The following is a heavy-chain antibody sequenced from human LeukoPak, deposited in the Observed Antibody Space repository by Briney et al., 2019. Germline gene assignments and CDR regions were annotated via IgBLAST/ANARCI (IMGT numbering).Heavy chain of an antibody. V-gene: IGHV1-69*05. J-gene: IGHJ4*02. CDR3: ARSTTVTTYIFDY. CDR1: GGTFSSYA. CDR2: IIPTFGTA. Sequence: SVKVSCKASGGTFSSYAISWVRQAPGQGLEWMGGIIPTFGTANYAQKFQGRVTITTDESTSTAYMELSSLRSEDTAVYYCARSTTVTTYIFDYWGQGTLVTVSS. D-gene: IGHD4-17*01.